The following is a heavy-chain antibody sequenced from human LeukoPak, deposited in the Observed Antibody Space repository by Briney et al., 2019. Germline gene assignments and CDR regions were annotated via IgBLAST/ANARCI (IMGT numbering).Heavy chain of an antibody. Sequence: PSETLSLTCTLSAPSISSYSWTWLRQPAGRGLKWIGLIYSIGSTTYNPSLKSRVTMSEDTSKNKFSLKLSSVNAADTAMYYCARDPALLDFWSAYSLSYFVYWGQGTLVTVSS. CDR3: ARDPALLDFWSAYSLSYFVY. CDR2: IYSIGST. J-gene: IGHJ4*02. V-gene: IGHV4-4*07. CDR1: APSISSYS. D-gene: IGHD3-3*01.